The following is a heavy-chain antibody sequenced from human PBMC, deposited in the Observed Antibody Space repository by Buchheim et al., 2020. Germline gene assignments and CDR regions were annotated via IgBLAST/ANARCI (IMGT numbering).Heavy chain of an antibody. CDR2: ISGSGHIT. J-gene: IGHJ6*02. D-gene: IGHD3-10*01. CDR1: GFTFNLYA. Sequence: EVQLLESGGGLVQPGGSLRLSCTASGFTFNLYAMAWVRQAPGKGLECVSGISGSGHITKNADSVKGRFTISRDNSKNTVYLQMNSLRAEDTAVYYCAKIGHYYGSGNLYYYYGLDVWGQGTT. V-gene: IGHV3-23*01. CDR3: AKIGHYYGSGNLYYYYGLDV.